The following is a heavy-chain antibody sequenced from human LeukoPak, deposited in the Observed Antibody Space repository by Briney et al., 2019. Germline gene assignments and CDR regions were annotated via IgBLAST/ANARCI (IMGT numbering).Heavy chain of an antibody. D-gene: IGHD3/OR15-3a*01. CDR3: ARSAGTGGPYYFDY. CDR2: ISGLSTYI. Sequence: PGGSVRLSCAASGFTFNTYSMNWVRQAPGKGLEWVSSISGLSTYIYYPDSMKGRFTISRDNAKNSLFLQVSSLRAEDTAVYFCARSAGTGGPYYFDYWGQGSLVTVSS. V-gene: IGHV3-21*04. CDR1: GFTFNTYS. J-gene: IGHJ4*02.